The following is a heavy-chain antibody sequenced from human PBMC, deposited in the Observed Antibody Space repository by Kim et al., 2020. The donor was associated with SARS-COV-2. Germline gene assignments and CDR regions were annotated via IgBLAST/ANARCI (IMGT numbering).Heavy chain of an antibody. J-gene: IGHJ1*01. D-gene: IGHD1-26*01. Sequence: ADSVKGRFTVSRDNAKNSLYLQMNSLRAEDTAVYYCARGSGNYLGDFHHWGQGTLVTVSS. V-gene: IGHV3-11*04. CDR3: ARGSGNYLGDFHH.